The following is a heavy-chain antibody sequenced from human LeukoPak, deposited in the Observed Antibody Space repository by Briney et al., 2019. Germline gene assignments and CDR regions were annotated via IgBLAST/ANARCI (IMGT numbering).Heavy chain of an antibody. V-gene: IGHV4-59*01. D-gene: IGHD2-15*01. Sequence: PSETLSLTCTVSGGSISSYYWSWIRQPPEKGLEWIGYIYYSGSTNYNPSLKSRVTISVDTSKNQFSLKLSSVTAADTAVYYCARGSSGGSWGLDYWGQGTLVTVSS. CDR1: GGSISSYY. CDR3: ARGSSGGSWGLDY. J-gene: IGHJ4*02. CDR2: IYYSGST.